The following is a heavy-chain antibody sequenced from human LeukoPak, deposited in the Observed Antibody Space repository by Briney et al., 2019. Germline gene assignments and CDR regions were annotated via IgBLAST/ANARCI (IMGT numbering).Heavy chain of an antibody. CDR3: AREESSSWYLSYFDY. J-gene: IGHJ4*02. Sequence: SETLSLTCTVSGGSISSSNYYWGWIRQPPGKGLEWIGSISYSGSTYHNSSLKSRLTISVDTSKNQFSLKLSSVTAADTAVYYCAREESSSWYLSYFDYWGQGTLVTVSS. D-gene: IGHD6-13*01. CDR1: GGSISSSNYY. V-gene: IGHV4-39*07. CDR2: ISYSGST.